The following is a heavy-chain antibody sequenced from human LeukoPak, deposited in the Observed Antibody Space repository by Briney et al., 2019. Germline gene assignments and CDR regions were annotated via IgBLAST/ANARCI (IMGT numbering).Heavy chain of an antibody. D-gene: IGHD3-10*01. CDR2: MNPNSGNT. J-gene: IGHJ4*02. V-gene: IGHV1-8*01. CDR3: ARATSGSGSAYFDY. CDR1: GYTFTSYD. Sequence: WASVKLSCKASGYTFTSYDINWVRQATGQGLGWMGWMNPNSGNTGYAQKIQGRVTLTRDTSISTAYMELSSLRSEDTAVYYCARATSGSGSAYFDYWGQGTLVTVSS.